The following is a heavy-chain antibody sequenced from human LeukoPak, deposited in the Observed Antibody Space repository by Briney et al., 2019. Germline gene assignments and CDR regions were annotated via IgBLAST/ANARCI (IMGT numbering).Heavy chain of an antibody. CDR2: IRSKANSYAT. Sequence: GGSLRLSCAASGFTFSGSAMHWVRQASGKGLEWVGRIRSKANSYATAYAASVKGRFTISRDDSKNTAYLQMNSLRAEDTAVYYCAREGPRIITGRYFDLWGRGTLVTVSS. V-gene: IGHV3-73*01. CDR3: AREGPRIITGRYFDL. D-gene: IGHD3-22*01. CDR1: GFTFSGSA. J-gene: IGHJ2*01.